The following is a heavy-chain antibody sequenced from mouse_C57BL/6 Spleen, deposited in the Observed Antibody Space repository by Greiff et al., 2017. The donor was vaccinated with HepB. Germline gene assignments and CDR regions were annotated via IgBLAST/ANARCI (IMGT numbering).Heavy chain of an antibody. CDR2: IDPSDSYT. CDR3: DTLPDYFDY. J-gene: IGHJ2*01. D-gene: IGHD2-10*01. Sequence: VQLQQPGAELVRPGTSVKLSCKASGYTFTSYWMHWVKQRPGQGLEWIGVIDPSDSYTNYNQKFKGKATLTVDTSSSTAYMQLSSLTSADSAVSYCDTLPDYFDYWGQGTTLTVSS. V-gene: IGHV1-59*01. CDR1: GYTFTSYW.